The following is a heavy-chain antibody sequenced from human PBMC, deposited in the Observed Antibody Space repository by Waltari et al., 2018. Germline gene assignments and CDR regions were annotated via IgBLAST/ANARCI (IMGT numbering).Heavy chain of an antibody. V-gene: IGHV3-74*01. Sequence: EVQLVESGGGLVQPGGSLRLSCEASGFIFSTYWMHWVRQGPGKGLVWASRIDNGDGGGTSYADSVKCRFTISRDNAKNTLYLQRNSLRAEDTGVYYCARDHYYSKDVWGTGTTVTVSS. CDR1: GFIFSTYW. CDR2: IDNGDGGGT. J-gene: IGHJ6*04. CDR3: ARDHYYSKDV.